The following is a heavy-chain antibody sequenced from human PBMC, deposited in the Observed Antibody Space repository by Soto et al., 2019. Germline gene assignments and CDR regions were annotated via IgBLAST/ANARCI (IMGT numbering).Heavy chain of an antibody. CDR1: GDTFTSYY. J-gene: IGHJ4*02. D-gene: IGHD3-22*01. V-gene: IGHV1-46*01. Sequence: ASVKVSCKAPGDTFTSYYMHWVRQAPGHGLEWMGVINPNGGSTRFAQKFQGRVTITADKSTSTAYMELSSLRSEDTAVYYCARYNYDSSGYYYAHFDYWGQGTLVTVSS. CDR2: INPNGGST. CDR3: ARYNYDSSGYYYAHFDY.